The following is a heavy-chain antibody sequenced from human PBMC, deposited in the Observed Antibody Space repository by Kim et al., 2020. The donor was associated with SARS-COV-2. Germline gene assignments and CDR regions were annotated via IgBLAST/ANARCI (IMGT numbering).Heavy chain of an antibody. Sequence: GGSLRLSCAASGFTFSSYAMHWVRQAPGKGLEWVAVISYDGSNKYYADSVKGRFTISRDNSKNTLYLQMNSLRAEDTAVYYCARDRKGWFGELPYSFDYWGQGTLVTVSS. J-gene: IGHJ4*02. D-gene: IGHD3-10*01. V-gene: IGHV3-30*04. CDR1: GFTFSSYA. CDR2: ISYDGSNK. CDR3: ARDRKGWFGELPYSFDY.